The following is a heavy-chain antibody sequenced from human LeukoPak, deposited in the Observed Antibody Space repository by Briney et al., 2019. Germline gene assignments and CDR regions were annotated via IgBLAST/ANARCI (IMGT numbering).Heavy chain of an antibody. Sequence: PGGSLRLSCAASGFSFSTYWMSWVRQAPGKGLEWVANVKLDEREKYYVDSVKGRFTISRDNAKNSLYLQMDRLRVEDTAVYYCARDHIAAAVTDSWGQGTLVTVSS. V-gene: IGHV3-7*01. D-gene: IGHD6-13*01. CDR1: GFSFSTYW. J-gene: IGHJ4*02. CDR2: VKLDEREK. CDR3: ARDHIAAAVTDS.